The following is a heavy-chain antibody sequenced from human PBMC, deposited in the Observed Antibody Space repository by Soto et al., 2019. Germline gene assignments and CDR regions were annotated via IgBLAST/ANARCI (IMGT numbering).Heavy chain of an antibody. CDR2: INPILGTP. D-gene: IGHD3-22*01. J-gene: IGHJ4*02. Sequence: QVQLVQSGAEVQKPGSSVNVSCQASGGIFRSFAMTWLRQAPGQGLEWLGGINPILGTPNYAQNFWDRLTIVADESTSTAYMLLSSLRSDDTALYFCARGLGDSSGYFYFDSWGQGTLVTVSS. V-gene: IGHV1-69*01. CDR3: ARGLGDSSGYFYFDS. CDR1: GGIFRSFA.